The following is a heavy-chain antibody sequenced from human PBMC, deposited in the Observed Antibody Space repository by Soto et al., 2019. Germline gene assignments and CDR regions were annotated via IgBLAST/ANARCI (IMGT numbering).Heavy chain of an antibody. CDR2: TSGSDGRT. D-gene: IGHD4-17*01. CDR1: GFTFSNYA. CDR3: ARDQDDYGDSVLGDSYYYHSYGLDV. V-gene: IGHV3-23*01. J-gene: IGHJ6*02. Sequence: QLLESGGGLVPPGGSLRLSCAASGFTFSNYAMSWVRQAPGKGLEWVAGTSGSDGRTFHADPVKGRFTISRDNSRNTLYLQMSRLRAQDTAVYYCARDQDDYGDSVLGDSYYYHSYGLDVWGQGTTVTVSS.